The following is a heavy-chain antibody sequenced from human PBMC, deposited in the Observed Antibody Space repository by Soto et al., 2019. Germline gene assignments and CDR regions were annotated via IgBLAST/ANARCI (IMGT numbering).Heavy chain of an antibody. Sequence: PGGSXSLSCVASRFTVRSHWMHWVRQSQGKGLVWVSQINSDGSSANYADDVKGRFNFSRDKAKKKLYLQMNSLRAEDTAVYYCARGECNRNSCYVLDTWGHGTLVNVSS. D-gene: IGHD2-2*01. CDR1: RFTVRSHW. CDR3: ARGECNRNSCYVLDT. V-gene: IGHV3-74*01. CDR2: INSDGSSA. J-gene: IGHJ5*01.